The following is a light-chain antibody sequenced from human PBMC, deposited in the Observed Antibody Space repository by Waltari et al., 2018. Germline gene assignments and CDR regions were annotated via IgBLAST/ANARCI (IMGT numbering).Light chain of an antibody. CDR2: GNS. CDR3: QSYDSSLGGSV. V-gene: IGLV1-40*01. Sequence: QSVLTQPPSVSGAPGQRVTISCTGRSSHIGAGYDVHWYQQLPGKVPKLLIYGNSNRPSGVPDRISGSKSGTSASLAITGLQAEDEADYYCQSYDSSLGGSVFGGGTKLTVL. CDR1: SSHIGAGYD. J-gene: IGLJ2*01.